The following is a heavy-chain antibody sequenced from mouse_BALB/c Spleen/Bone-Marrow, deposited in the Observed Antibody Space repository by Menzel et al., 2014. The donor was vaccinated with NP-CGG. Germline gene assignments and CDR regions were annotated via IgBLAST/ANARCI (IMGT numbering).Heavy chain of an antibody. Sequence: VQLQQSGPGLVAPSQSLSITCAVSGFSLTSYGVHWVRQPPGKVLEWLGVIWAGGSTNYNSALMSRLSISKDNSKSQVFLKMNSLQTDDTAMYYCARGSYYGGAMDYWGQGTSVTVSS. CDR1: GFSLTSYG. D-gene: IGHD1-1*01. CDR3: ARGSYYGGAMDY. CDR2: IWAGGST. J-gene: IGHJ4*01. V-gene: IGHV2-9*02.